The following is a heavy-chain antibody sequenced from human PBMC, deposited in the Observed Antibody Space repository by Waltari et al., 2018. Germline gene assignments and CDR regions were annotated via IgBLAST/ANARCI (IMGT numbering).Heavy chain of an antibody. Sequence: QLQLQESGPGLVKPSQTLSLPCSVSGGSVSSGDYYWSCIRQPPGKGLVWIGYIYYTGKSYYSPSLKTRVTFSVDTYKNQFSLTLNSATAADTAVYFCARVTVTSESWFAPWGQGTLVTVSS. CDR1: GGSVSSGDYY. V-gene: IGHV4-30-4*08. J-gene: IGHJ5*02. CDR2: IYYTGKS. CDR3: ARVTVTSESWFAP. D-gene: IGHD4-4*01.